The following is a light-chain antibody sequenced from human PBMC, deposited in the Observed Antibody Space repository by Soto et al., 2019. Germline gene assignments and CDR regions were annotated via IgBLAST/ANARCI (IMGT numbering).Light chain of an antibody. CDR2: GAS. J-gene: IGKJ2*01. CDR1: QSVSSN. V-gene: IGKV3-15*01. CDR3: QQYDRSSYT. Sequence: EIVMTQSPATLSVSPGERATLSCRASQSVSSNLAWYQQKPGQAPRLLIYGASTRATGIPARFSGSGSGTEFTLTISRLEPEDFAVYYCQQYDRSSYTFGQGTKLEIK.